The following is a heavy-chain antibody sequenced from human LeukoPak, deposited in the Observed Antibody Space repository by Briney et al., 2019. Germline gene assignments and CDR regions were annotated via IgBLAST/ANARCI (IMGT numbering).Heavy chain of an antibody. CDR1: GYTFSSYA. D-gene: IGHD3-3*01. CDR3: ARDALGVIMGGWFDP. J-gene: IGHJ5*02. Sequence: GGSLRLSCAASGYTFSSYAMHWVRQAPGKGLEWVAVISYDGSNKYYADSVKGRFTISRDNSKNTLYLQMNSLRAEDTAVYYCARDALGVIMGGWFDPWGQGTLVTVSS. V-gene: IGHV3-30-3*01. CDR2: ISYDGSNK.